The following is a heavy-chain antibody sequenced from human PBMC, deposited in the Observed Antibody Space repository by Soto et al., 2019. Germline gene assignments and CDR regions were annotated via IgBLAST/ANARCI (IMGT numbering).Heavy chain of an antibody. J-gene: IGHJ4*02. CDR2: ISSSSSYI. D-gene: IGHD5-12*01. Sequence: GGSLRLSCAASGFTFSSYSMNWVRQAPGKGLEWVSSISSSSSYIYYADSVKGRFTISRDNAKNSLYLQMNSLRSEDTAVYYCAREGLPIVATIGPHFDYWGQGTLVTVSS. CDR3: AREGLPIVATIGPHFDY. CDR1: GFTFSSYS. V-gene: IGHV3-21*04.